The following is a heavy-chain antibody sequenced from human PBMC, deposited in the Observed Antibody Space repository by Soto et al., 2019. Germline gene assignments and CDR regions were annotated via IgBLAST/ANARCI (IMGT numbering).Heavy chain of an antibody. CDR2: IYYSGTT. Sequence: SETLSLTCTVSGGSIRSTTYYWAWIRQSPGKGLEWIGSIYYSGTTYYHPSLKSRVTMSVDTPKNQVSLKLSSMTAADTAVYYCVRHWSSSGNNWFDPWGQGTQVTVSS. J-gene: IGHJ5*02. D-gene: IGHD1-1*01. CDR3: VRHWSSSGNNWFDP. V-gene: IGHV4-39*01. CDR1: GGSIRSTTYY.